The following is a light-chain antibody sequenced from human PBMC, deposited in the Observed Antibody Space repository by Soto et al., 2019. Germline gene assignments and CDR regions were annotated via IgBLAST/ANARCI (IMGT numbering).Light chain of an antibody. J-gene: IGLJ1*01. CDR1: DSNIRNNF. Sequence: VLTQPPSASVTPGQRVTICCSGSDSNIRNNFVSWYQQLPGTAPKLLIYSNTQRPSGVPDRFSGSKTGTSASLAISGLRSEDEADYYCAAWDDSLSGYLFGTGTKVTVL. CDR3: AAWDDSLSGYL. V-gene: IGLV1-47*02. CDR2: SNT.